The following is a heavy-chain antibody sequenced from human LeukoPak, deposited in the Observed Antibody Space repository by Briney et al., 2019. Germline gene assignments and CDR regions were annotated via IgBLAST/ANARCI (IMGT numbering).Heavy chain of an antibody. V-gene: IGHV4-38-2*01. CDR1: GYSISSIYF. CDR3: ARVRYYDDSGYYYDFDY. J-gene: IGHJ4*02. D-gene: IGHD3-22*01. CDR2: IHHSGTT. Sequence: SATLSLTCAVSGYSISSIYFWCWIRQPPGKGLEYIGNIHHSGTTYYKSCLKSRVTISIDTSKNQFSLKLSSVTAADTAVYYCARVRYYDDSGYYYDFDYWGEGTLVTVSS.